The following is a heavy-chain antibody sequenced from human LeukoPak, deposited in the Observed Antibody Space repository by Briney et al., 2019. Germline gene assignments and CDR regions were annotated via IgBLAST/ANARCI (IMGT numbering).Heavy chain of an antibody. J-gene: IGHJ4*02. CDR2: ISSNGGST. CDR3: ARLSTTSYCSGGSCYIGY. CDR1: GFTFSNYA. V-gene: IGHV3-64*02. D-gene: IGHD2-15*01. Sequence: GGSLRLSCAASGFTFSNYAMHWVRQAPGKGLEYVSAISSNGGSTYYAASLKGRFTISRDNSKNTLYLQMGSLRAEDMGVYHCARLSTTSYCSGGSCYIGYWGQGTLVTVSS.